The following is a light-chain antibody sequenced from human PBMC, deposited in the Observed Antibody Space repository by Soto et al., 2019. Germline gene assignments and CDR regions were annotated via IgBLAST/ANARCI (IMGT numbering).Light chain of an antibody. Sequence: EIVLTQSPATLSLSPGERATLSCRASQTVGNYLAWYQQKPGQVPRLLIYIASNRATGVPVRFSGSGSGTEFTLTISSLEPEDFAVYYCQQRGNWPLPWTFGQGAKVEI. J-gene: IGKJ1*01. V-gene: IGKV3-11*01. CDR1: QTVGNY. CDR3: QQRGNWPLPWT. CDR2: IAS.